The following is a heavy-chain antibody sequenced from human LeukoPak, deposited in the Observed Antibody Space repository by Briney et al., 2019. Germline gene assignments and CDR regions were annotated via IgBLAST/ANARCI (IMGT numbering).Heavy chain of an antibody. CDR1: GYDFSSYC. Sequence: GESLKISCKGPGYDFSSYCIGWVRQMPGEGLEWMGVISPDDSDTRYSPSFQGQATISADKSISTAYLQWSSLKASDTAMYYCARVGVGSYWDFDQWGQGTLVTVSS. J-gene: IGHJ4*02. CDR2: ISPDDSDT. CDR3: ARVGVGSYWDFDQ. D-gene: IGHD1-26*01. V-gene: IGHV5-51*01.